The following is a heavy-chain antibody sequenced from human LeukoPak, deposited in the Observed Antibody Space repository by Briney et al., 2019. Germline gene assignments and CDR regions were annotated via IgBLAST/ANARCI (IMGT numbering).Heavy chain of an antibody. CDR1: GFTFSNAW. Sequence: PGGTLRLSCAASGFTFSNAWMSWGRQAPGNGLEWVGRIKSKTDGGTTDYAAPVKGRFTISRDDSKNTLYLQMNSLKTEDTAVYYCTTDRAGDAFDIWGQGTMVTVSS. J-gene: IGHJ3*02. V-gene: IGHV3-15*01. CDR3: TTDRAGDAFDI. CDR2: IKSKTDGGTT.